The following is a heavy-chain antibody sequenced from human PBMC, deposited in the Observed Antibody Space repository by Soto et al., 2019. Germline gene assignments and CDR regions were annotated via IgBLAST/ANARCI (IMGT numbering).Heavy chain of an antibody. Sequence: QVQLQESGPGLVKPSGTLSLTCDVSGGSIITNHWWTWVRQAPGKGLEWIGEIFHRGSAHHNPSLKSRVTLSVDKSKSQISLNLASVTAADPAVYFCARTNCPSTVWYLVDFWGLGTLVTVSS. CDR2: IFHRGSA. CDR1: GGSIITNHW. V-gene: IGHV4-4*02. CDR3: ARTNCPSTVWYLVDF. J-gene: IGHJ4*02. D-gene: IGHD2-2*01.